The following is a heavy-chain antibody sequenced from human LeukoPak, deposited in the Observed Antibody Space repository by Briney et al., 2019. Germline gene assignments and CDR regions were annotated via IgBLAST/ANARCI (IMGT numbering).Heavy chain of an antibody. Sequence: AGSLRLSGAASGFTFSNYALSWVRQAPGKGLEWVSSIGSSVNTTHYADSVKGRFTISRDNSKNTLYLQMNSLREEDTAIYYCARDQAFDWFYYYYGMDVWGLGTTVIVSS. CDR3: ARDQAFDWFYYYYGMDV. D-gene: IGHD3-9*01. CDR1: GFTFSNYA. J-gene: IGHJ6*02. V-gene: IGHV3-23*01. CDR2: IGSSVNTT.